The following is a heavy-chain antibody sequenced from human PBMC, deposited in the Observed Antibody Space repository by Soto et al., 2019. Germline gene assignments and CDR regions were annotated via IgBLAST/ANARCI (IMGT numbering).Heavy chain of an antibody. CDR3: AKEVRRYCSSTSCAYFDY. J-gene: IGHJ4*02. CDR2: ISYDGSNK. V-gene: IGHV3-30*18. Sequence: GALRLSCAASGFTFSSYGMHWVRQSPGKELERVAVISYDGSNKYYADSVKGRFTISRDNSKNTLYLQMNSLRAEDTAVYYCAKEVRRYCSSTSCAYFDYWGQGTLVTVSS. D-gene: IGHD2-2*01. CDR1: GFTFSSYG.